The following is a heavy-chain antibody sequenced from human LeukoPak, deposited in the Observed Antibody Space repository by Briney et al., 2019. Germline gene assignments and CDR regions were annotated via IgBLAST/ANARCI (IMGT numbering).Heavy chain of an antibody. V-gene: IGHV3-74*03. CDR2: IKSDGSIT. J-gene: IGHJ6*02. Sequence: GGSLRLSCAASGFTFSTFWMHWVRQAPGKGLVCVSGIKSDGSITTYADSVKGRFTISRDNAENTLYLQMNSLRAEGTAVYYCARGRYYGMDVWGQGTTVTVSS. CDR3: ARGRYYGMDV. CDR1: GFTFSTFW.